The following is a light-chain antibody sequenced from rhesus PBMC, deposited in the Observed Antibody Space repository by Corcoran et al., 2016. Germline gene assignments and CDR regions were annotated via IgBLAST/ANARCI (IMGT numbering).Light chain of an antibody. CDR2: DVT. V-gene: IGLV2-32*02. CDR1: SSDIGGYNY. CDR3: SSYAGSDTYI. J-gene: IGLJ1*01. Sequence: QADLTQPRSVSGSPGQSVTISCTGSSSDIGGYNYVSWYQHHPGTAPKLMIYDVTKRPSGVSDRFSGSKSCNTDSLTTAGLKAEDEADYFCSSYAGSDTYIFGGGTRLTVL.